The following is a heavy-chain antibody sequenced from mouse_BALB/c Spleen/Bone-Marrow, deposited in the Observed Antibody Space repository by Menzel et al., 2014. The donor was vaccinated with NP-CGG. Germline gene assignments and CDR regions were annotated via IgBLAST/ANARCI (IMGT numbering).Heavy chain of an antibody. CDR1: GFTFTDYY. CDR2: IRNKANGYTT. CDR3: ARDGSWFAY. J-gene: IGHJ3*01. V-gene: IGHV7-3*02. Sequence: EVKLMESGGGLVQPGGSLRLSCATSGFTFTDYYMSWVRQPPGKALEWLGFIRNKANGYTTEYSASVEGRFTISRDNSQSILYLQMNTLRAEDSATYYCARDGSWFAYWGQGTLVTVSP.